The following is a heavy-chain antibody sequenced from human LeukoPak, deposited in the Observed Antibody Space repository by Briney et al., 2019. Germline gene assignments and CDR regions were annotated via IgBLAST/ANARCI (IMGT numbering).Heavy chain of an antibody. Sequence: PSETLSLTCTASGGTISSYYWSWIRRPPGKGPERIGHISYRGSTIYNPSLNSQVTLLVDTSKNQFSLKLSSVTAADTAVYYCARASGYSSRAFDIWGQGTMVTVSS. J-gene: IGHJ3*02. CDR3: ARASGYSSRAFDI. V-gene: IGHV4-59*01. D-gene: IGHD5-18*01. CDR1: GGTISSYY. CDR2: ISYRGST.